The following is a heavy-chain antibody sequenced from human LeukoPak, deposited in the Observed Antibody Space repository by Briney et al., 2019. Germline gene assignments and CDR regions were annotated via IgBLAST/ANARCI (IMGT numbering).Heavy chain of an antibody. Sequence: ASVKVSCKASGYTFTDYIRHWVHRAPGQGLDWMGWINPNSGGTDCAQKFQGRVTMTRDTSISTAYMELSRLRSDDTAVYYCARGGFCGSTSCYLFDYWGQGTLVTVSS. CDR1: GYTFTDYI. V-gene: IGHV1-2*02. CDR3: ARGGFCGSTSCYLFDY. CDR2: INPNSGGT. D-gene: IGHD2-2*01. J-gene: IGHJ4*02.